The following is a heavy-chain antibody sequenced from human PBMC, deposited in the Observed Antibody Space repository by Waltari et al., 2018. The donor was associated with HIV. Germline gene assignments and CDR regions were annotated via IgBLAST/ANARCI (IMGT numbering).Heavy chain of an antibody. CDR1: GFPFSTYW. J-gene: IGHJ4*02. Sequence: EVQLVETGGALVQPGGSLRVSCVASGFPFSTYWMTWVPRAPGKGLEWVANIKQDGNEKNYLDSVKGRFTISRDNAKNSLYLQMNNLRDEDSATYYCARAYSGTYRIGDYWGQGTLVTVSS. CDR3: ARAYSGTYRIGDY. CDR2: IKQDGNEK. D-gene: IGHD1-26*01. V-gene: IGHV3-7*01.